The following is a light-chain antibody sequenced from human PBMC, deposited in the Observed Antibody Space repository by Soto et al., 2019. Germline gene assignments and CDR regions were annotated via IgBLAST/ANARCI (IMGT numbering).Light chain of an antibody. Sequence: ENVLTQSPGTLSLSPGERATLSCRASQSVSSYSLAWYQQKPGQAPRLVMYGTSNRATGIPDRFSGSGSGTDFTLTISRLEPEDFAVYYCQQYGSSPRTFGQGTKVDIK. V-gene: IGKV3-20*01. CDR2: GTS. J-gene: IGKJ1*01. CDR1: QSVSSYS. CDR3: QQYGSSPRT.